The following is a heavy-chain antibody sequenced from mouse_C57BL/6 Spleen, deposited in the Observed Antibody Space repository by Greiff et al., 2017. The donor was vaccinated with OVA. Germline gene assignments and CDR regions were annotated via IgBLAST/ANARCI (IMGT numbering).Heavy chain of an antibody. CDR1: GYTFTGYW. V-gene: IGHV1-9*01. J-gene: IGHJ1*03. D-gene: IGHD1-1*01. CDR2: ILPGSGST. CDR3: ARYGPLHYYGSSYVRYFDV. Sequence: VQLVESGAELMKPGASVKLSCKATGYTFTGYWIEWVKQRPGHGLEWIGEILPGSGSTNYNEKFKGKATFTADTSSNTAYMQLSSLTTEDSAIYYCARYGPLHYYGSSYVRYFDVWGTGTTVTVSS.